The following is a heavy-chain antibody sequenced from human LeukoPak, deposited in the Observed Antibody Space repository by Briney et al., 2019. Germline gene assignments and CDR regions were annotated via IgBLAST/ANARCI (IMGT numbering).Heavy chain of an antibody. CDR1: GFTFSSYG. CDR3: AKGGGTQTKEFDY. Sequence: GRSLRLSCAASGFTFSSYGMHWVRQAPGKGLEWVAVIWYDGSNKYYADSVKGRFTISRDNSKNTLYLQMNSPRVEDTAVYYCAKGGGTQTKEFDYWGQGTLVTVSS. D-gene: IGHD3-10*01. J-gene: IGHJ4*02. CDR2: IWYDGSNK. V-gene: IGHV3-33*06.